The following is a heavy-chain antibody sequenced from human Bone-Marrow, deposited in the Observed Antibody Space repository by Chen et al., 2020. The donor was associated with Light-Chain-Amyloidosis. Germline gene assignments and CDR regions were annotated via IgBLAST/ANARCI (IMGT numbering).Heavy chain of an antibody. CDR3: ARYDVESSVATAIRSLRMPHNYYYYGMDV. J-gene: IGHJ6*02. CDR2: LKQDGSEK. D-gene: IGHD5-18*01. Sequence: EVQLVESGGGLVQPGGSLRLSCAASGFTFSSSWMSWVRQAPGKGLAWVANLKQDGSEKYDVDSVKGRLTISRDNAKNSRYLEMNSLRAEDTAVYYCARYDVESSVATAIRSLRMPHNYYYYGMDVWGQGTTGTVSS. V-gene: IGHV3-7*01. CDR1: GFTFSSSW.